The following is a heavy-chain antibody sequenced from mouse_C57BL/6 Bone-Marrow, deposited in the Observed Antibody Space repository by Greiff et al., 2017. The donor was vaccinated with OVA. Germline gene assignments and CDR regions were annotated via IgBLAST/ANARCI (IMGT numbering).Heavy chain of an antibody. CDR1: GYTFTSYW. J-gene: IGHJ4*01. D-gene: IGHD1-1*01. Sequence: QVQLQQSGAELVKPGASVKLSCKASGYTFTSYWMHWVKQRPGQGLEWIGMIHPNSGSTNYNEKFKSKATLTVDKSSSTAYMQLSSLTSEDSAVYYCAREYYYGSGAMDYWGQGTSVTVSS. CDR2: IHPNSGST. CDR3: AREYYYGSGAMDY. V-gene: IGHV1-64*01.